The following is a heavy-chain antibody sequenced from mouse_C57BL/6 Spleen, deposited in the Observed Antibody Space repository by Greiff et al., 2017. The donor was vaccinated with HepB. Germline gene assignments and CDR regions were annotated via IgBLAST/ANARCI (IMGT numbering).Heavy chain of an antibody. V-gene: IGHV1-69*01. CDR2: IDPSDSYT. D-gene: IGHD1-1*02. Sequence: QVQLKQPGAELVMPGASVKLSCKASGYTFTSYWMHWVKQRPGQGLEWIGEIDPSDSYTNYNQKFKGKSTLTVDKSSSTAYMQLSSLTSEDSAVYYCARKGVGPAWFAYWGQGTLVTVSA. CDR1: GYTFTSYW. J-gene: IGHJ3*01. CDR3: ARKGVGPAWFAY.